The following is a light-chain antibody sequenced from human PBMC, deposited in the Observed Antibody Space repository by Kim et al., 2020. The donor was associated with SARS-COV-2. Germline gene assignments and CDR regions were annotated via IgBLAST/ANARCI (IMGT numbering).Light chain of an antibody. CDR1: QSASSVY. V-gene: IGKV3-20*01. CDR3: QQYSSSPYT. CDR2: GAC. J-gene: IGKJ2*01. Sequence: PEKTAPLSWQASQSASSVYVAYYQQTPRPAPILLIYGACSAATGIPDWCSGSGSGTFFTLTISRLHHEDFAVYYCQQYSSSPYTFGQGTKLEI.